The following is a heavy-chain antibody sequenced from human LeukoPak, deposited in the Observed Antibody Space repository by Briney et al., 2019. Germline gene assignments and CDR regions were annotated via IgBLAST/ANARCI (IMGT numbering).Heavy chain of an antibody. CDR2: INHSGST. CDR1: GGSISSGGYY. V-gene: IGHV4-31*03. Sequence: PSQTLSLTCTVSGGSISSGGYYWSWIRQHPGKGLEWIGEINHSGSTNYNPSLKSRVTISVDTSKNQFSLKLSSVTAADTAVYYCARGRYDILTGYSYYFDYWGQGTLVTVSS. J-gene: IGHJ4*02. D-gene: IGHD3-9*01. CDR3: ARGRYDILTGYSYYFDY.